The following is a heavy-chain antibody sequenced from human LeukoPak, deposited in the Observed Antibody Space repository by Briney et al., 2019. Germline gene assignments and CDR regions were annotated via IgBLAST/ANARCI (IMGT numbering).Heavy chain of an antibody. CDR1: GGSISSGGYY. D-gene: IGHD5-18*01. V-gene: IGHV4-61*08. J-gene: IGHJ4*02. CDR3: ARATVDTAMVFGY. Sequence: SETLSLTCTVSGGSISSGGYYWNWIRQPPGKALEWLGYIHRSGSTNYNPSLKSRVTISVDTSKNQFSLKLSSVTAADTAVYYCARATVDTAMVFGYWGQGTLVTVSS. CDR2: IHRSGST.